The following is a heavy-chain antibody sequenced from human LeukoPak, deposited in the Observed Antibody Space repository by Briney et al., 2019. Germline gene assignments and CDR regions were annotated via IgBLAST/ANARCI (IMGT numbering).Heavy chain of an antibody. Sequence: NPSETLSLTCTVSGGSISSGDYYWSWTRHPPGKGLEWIGYIYYSVTTYHNTSLKSRITISLDTSKSQFSLKLSSVTAADTAVYYCARQKRKSSGWYGDYWGQGTLVTVSS. V-gene: IGHV4-30-4*08. CDR1: GGSISSGDYY. J-gene: IGHJ4*02. CDR2: IYYSVTT. D-gene: IGHD6-19*01. CDR3: ARQKRKSSGWYGDY.